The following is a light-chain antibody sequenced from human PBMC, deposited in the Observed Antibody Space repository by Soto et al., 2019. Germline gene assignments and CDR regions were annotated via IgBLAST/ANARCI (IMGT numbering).Light chain of an antibody. J-gene: IGLJ1*01. Sequence: QSVLTQPPSVSGAPGQRVTISCTGSNSNLGARSPVPWYLQLPGRAPKLLIYDNTERPSGVPDRFSASKSGTSASLASTGLQAEDEADYYCQSYDRSMTGSYVFGSGTKVTVL. V-gene: IGLV1-40*01. CDR3: QSYDRSMTGSYV. CDR1: NSNLGARSP. CDR2: DNT.